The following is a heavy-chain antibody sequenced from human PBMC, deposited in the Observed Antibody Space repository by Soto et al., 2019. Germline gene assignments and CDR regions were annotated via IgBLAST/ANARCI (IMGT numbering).Heavy chain of an antibody. V-gene: IGHV3-11*06. D-gene: IGHD5-18*01. CDR1: GFTLSYYY. CDR3: ASGSYPHSS. J-gene: IGHJ5*02. CDR2: IGSSSSYT. Sequence: GGSLRLSCAASGFTLSYYYMIWIRQAPGKGLEWVSYIGSSSSYTNYADSVKGRFTISRDNAKNSLYLQMNSLRAEDTAVYYCASGSYPHSSWGQGTLVTVSS.